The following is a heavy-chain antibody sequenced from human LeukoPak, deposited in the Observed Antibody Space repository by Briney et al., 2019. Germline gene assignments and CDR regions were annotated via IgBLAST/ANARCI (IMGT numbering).Heavy chain of an antibody. D-gene: IGHD3-3*01. V-gene: IGHV1-58*02. CDR2: IVVGSGDT. J-gene: IGHJ4*02. CDR1: GFTFASSI. Sequence: SVKVFCKASGFTFASSIIQWVRQARGQRLEWIGWIVVGSGDTIYAQRFQERVTITRDVSAGTAYMELSSLRSEDTAVYFCAADDFSTTEPIDSWGQGTLVSVSS. CDR3: AADDFSTTEPIDS.